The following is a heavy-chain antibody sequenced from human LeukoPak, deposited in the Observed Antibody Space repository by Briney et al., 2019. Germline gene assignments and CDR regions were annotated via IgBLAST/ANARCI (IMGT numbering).Heavy chain of an antibody. D-gene: IGHD4-17*01. V-gene: IGHV3-23*01. CDR3: AKYWGAYGDYRGRYMDV. CDR1: GFTFSSYA. Sequence: GGSPRLSCAASGFTFSSYAMSWVRQAPGKGLEWISTISGSGGSTYYADSVKGRFTISRDNSKSTLYLQMNSLRAEDTALYYCAKYWGAYGDYRGRYMDVWGKGTTVTVSS. J-gene: IGHJ6*03. CDR2: ISGSGGST.